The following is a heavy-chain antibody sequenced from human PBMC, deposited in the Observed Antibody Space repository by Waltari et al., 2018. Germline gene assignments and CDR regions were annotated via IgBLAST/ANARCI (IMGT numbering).Heavy chain of an antibody. D-gene: IGHD3-22*01. Sequence: QVQLQESGPGLVKPSETLSLPCAVSAYSLHRGYFWGWVRQPPGKGLEWIGSIFHSGSTFYNPSLKSRVTISVDTSKNQFSLKLNSVTAADTALYYCARHRDYDPSGYWLLMGGDFDYWGQGTLVTVSS. CDR1: AYSLHRGYF. V-gene: IGHV4-38-2*01. CDR3: ARHRDYDPSGYWLLMGGDFDY. CDR2: IFHSGST. J-gene: IGHJ4*02.